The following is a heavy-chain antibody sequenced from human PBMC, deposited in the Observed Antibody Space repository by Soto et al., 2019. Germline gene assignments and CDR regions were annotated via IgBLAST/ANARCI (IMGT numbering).Heavy chain of an antibody. CDR1: GFTFSSYA. D-gene: IGHD2-15*01. CDR2: ISYDGSNK. CDR3: ARDRASSFIGATATLFDY. J-gene: IGHJ4*02. Sequence: LRLSCAASGFTFSSYAMHWVRQAPGKGLEWVALISYDGSNKYFGDSVKGRFTISRDNSKNTLYLQMNSLRAEDTAVYYCARDRASSFIGATATLFDYWGQGTLVTVSS. V-gene: IGHV3-30-3*01.